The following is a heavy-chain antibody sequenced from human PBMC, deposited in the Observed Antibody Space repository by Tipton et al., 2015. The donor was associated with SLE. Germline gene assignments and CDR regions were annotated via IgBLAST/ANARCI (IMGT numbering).Heavy chain of an antibody. Sequence: TLSLTCTVSGGSISSYYWTWIRQPPGKGLEWIGHVSYSGSTYYNPSLKSRVTISVDTSKNQFSLKLSSVTAADTAVYYCARVNTMDYFDYWGQGTLVTVSS. V-gene: IGHV4-59*12. CDR2: VSYSGST. D-gene: IGHD3-10*01. CDR1: GGSISSYY. J-gene: IGHJ4*02. CDR3: ARVNTMDYFDY.